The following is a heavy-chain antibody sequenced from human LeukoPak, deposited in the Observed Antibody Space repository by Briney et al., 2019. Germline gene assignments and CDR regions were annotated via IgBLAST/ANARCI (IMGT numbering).Heavy chain of an antibody. V-gene: IGHV3-66*02. CDR3: ARWGYDFWSGQAYYYYYYMDV. Sequence: PGGSLRLSCAASGFTVSSNYMSWVRQAPRKGLEWVSVIYSGGSTYYADSVKGRFTISRDNSKNTLYLQMNSLRAEDTVVYYCARWGYDFWSGQAYYYYYYMDVWGKGTTVTVSS. CDR2: IYSGGST. D-gene: IGHD3-3*01. CDR1: GFTVSSNY. J-gene: IGHJ6*03.